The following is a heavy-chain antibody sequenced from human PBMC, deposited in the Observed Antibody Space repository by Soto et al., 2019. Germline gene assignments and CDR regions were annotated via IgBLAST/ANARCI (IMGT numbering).Heavy chain of an antibody. J-gene: IGHJ5*02. Sequence: QVQLQESGPGLVKPSQTLSLTCTVSGDSITSGGYYWTWIRQHPGKGLEWIGYIYYSGVTYYNPSLNSRVSTSVDTSKSQFSLKLRSMTAADTAVYFWARDLRGWGSGPFVPWGQGTLVTVSS. CDR1: GDSITSGGYY. D-gene: IGHD3-10*01. V-gene: IGHV4-31*03. CDR3: ARDLRGWGSGPFVP. CDR2: IYYSGVT.